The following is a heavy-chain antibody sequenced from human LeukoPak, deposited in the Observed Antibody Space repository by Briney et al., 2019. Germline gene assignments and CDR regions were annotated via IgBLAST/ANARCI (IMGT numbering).Heavy chain of an antibody. D-gene: IGHD2-2*01. CDR3: ARDCSSTSCYDY. Sequence: ASVKVSCKASGYTFTGYYMHWVRQAPGQGLEWMGWINPNSGGTNYAQKFQGRVTMTRDTSISTAYMELSRLRSDDTAVYYCARDCSSTSCYDYWGQGTLVTGSS. V-gene: IGHV1-2*02. CDR2: INPNSGGT. J-gene: IGHJ4*02. CDR1: GYTFTGYY.